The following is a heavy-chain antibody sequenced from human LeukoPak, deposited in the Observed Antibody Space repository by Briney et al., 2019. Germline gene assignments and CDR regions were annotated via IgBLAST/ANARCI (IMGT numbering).Heavy chain of an antibody. CDR2: ISGDGSSI. J-gene: IGHJ4*02. CDR3: ARSSNGVYIQ. D-gene: IGHD2-8*01. CDR1: GFTFRNYY. Sequence: PGGSLRLSCVASGFTFRNYYMHWVRQVPGKGLVWVSRISGDGSSIFYADSVKGRFTISRDNAKSSLYVQMNSLRADDSAVYYCARSSNGVYIQWGQGTLVTVSS. V-gene: IGHV3-74*01.